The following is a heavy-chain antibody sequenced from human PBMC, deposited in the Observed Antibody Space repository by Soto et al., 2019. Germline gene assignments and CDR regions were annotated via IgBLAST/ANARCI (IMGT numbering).Heavy chain of an antibody. CDR1: GGSISSGGYY. J-gene: IGHJ5*02. V-gene: IGHV4-31*03. Sequence: PSETLSLTCTVSGGSISSGGYYWSWIRQHPGKGLEWIGYIYYSGSTYYNPSLKSRVTISVDTAKNQFSLKLSSVTAADTAVYSCARTSSDSSGTAADPWGQGTLVTVSS. CDR3: ARTSSDSSGTAADP. D-gene: IGHD3-22*01. CDR2: IYYSGST.